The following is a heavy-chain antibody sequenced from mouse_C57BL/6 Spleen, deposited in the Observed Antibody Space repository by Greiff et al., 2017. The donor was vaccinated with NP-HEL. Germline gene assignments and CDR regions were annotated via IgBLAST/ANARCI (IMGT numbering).Heavy chain of an antibody. V-gene: IGHV1-66*01. Sequence: VQLVESGPELVKPGASVKISCKASGYSFTSYYIHWVKQRPGQGLEWIGWIYPGSGNTKYNEKFKGKATLTADTSSSTAYMQLSSLTSEDSAVYYCARYYGSSPLDYWGQGTTLTVSS. CDR3: ARYYGSSPLDY. CDR1: GYSFTSYY. CDR2: IYPGSGNT. D-gene: IGHD1-1*01. J-gene: IGHJ2*01.